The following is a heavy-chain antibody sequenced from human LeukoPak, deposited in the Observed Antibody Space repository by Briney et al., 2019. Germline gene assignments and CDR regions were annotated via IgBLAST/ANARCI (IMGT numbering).Heavy chain of an antibody. CDR1: GFTFSSYA. V-gene: IGHV3-23*01. J-gene: IGHJ2*01. Sequence: PGGPLRLSCAASGFTFSSYAMSWVRQAPGKGLEWVSTISASGPYYADAVKGRFTISRDNAKNSLYLQMNSLRAEDTAVYYCARMLSSGSYYFWYFDLWGRGTLVTVSS. D-gene: IGHD1-26*01. CDR3: ARMLSSGSYYFWYFDL. CDR2: ISASGP.